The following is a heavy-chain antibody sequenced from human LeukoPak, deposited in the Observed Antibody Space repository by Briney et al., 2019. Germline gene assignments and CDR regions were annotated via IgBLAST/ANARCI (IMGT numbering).Heavy chain of an antibody. J-gene: IGHJ6*03. CDR3: ARGGDCGGDCYPRYYYYYYYMDV. V-gene: IGHV4-34*01. CDR2: INHSGST. D-gene: IGHD2-21*02. CDR1: GGSFSGYY. Sequence: SETLSLTCAVYGGSFSGYYWSWIRQPPGKGLEWIGEINHSGSTNYNPSLKSRVTISVDTSKNQFSLKLSSVTAADTAVYYCARGGDCGGDCYPRYYYYYYYMDVWGKGTTVTVSS.